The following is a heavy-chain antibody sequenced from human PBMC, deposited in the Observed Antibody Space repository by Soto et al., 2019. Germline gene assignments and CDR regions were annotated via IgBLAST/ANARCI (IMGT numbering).Heavy chain of an antibody. V-gene: IGHV1-69*13. CDR3: ASIGNETIDYVWGSPSLGY. Sequence: SVNVSCKASGGTFSSYAISWVRQAPEQGLEWMGGIIPIFGTANYAQKFQGRVTITADESTSTAYMELSSLRSEDTAVYYCASIGNETIDYVWGSPSLGYWGQGTLVTVSS. D-gene: IGHD3-16*01. CDR1: GGTFSSYA. J-gene: IGHJ4*02. CDR2: IIPIFGTA.